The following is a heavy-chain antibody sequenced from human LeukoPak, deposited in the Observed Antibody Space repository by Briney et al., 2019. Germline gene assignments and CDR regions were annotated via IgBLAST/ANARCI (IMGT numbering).Heavy chain of an antibody. CDR2: INPSGGST. J-gene: IGHJ4*02. Sequence: GASVKVSCKASGGTFITYAISWVRQAPGQGLQWMGVINPSGGSTGYAQEFQGRVTMTRDTSTSTVYMELSSLISEDTAVYYCAREGGRNSYLDYWGQGTQVIVSS. CDR1: GGTFITYA. V-gene: IGHV1-46*01. D-gene: IGHD1-26*01. CDR3: AREGGRNSYLDY.